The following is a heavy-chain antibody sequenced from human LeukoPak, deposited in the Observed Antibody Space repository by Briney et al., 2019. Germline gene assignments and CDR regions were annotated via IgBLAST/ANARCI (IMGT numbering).Heavy chain of an antibody. CDR3: ARDWPGISLHFDL. CDR1: GYTFTGYY. J-gene: IGHJ2*01. CDR2: INPNTGDT. Sequence: PGASVKVSCKASGYTFTGYYMHWVRQAPGQGLEWMGWINPNTGDTNFAQKFQGRVAMTRDTSLSTAYMDLSRLTSDDTAVYYCARDWPGISLHFDLWGRGTLITVSS. V-gene: IGHV1-2*02. D-gene: IGHD2-15*01.